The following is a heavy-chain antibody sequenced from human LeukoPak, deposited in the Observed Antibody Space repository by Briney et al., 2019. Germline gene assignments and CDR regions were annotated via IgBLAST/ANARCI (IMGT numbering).Heavy chain of an antibody. CDR3: AGDAVSTVTAGGIDY. CDR1: GYTFTIYG. V-gene: IGHV1-18*01. CDR2: ISAYSGNT. D-gene: IGHD2-21*02. Sequence: ASVKVSCKASGYTFTIYGISWVRQAPGQGLEWMAWISAYSGNTEYAENIQGRVTMTTDTSTSTAYMELRSLRSDDTAVYYCAGDAVSTVTAGGIDYWGQGTLVTVSS. J-gene: IGHJ4*02.